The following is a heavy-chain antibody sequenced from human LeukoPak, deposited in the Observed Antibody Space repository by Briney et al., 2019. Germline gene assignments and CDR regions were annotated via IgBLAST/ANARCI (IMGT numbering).Heavy chain of an antibody. CDR3: ARGMYYYDSSGYYYDPSEYFQH. CDR2: IYYSGST. Sequence: ASGTLSLTCTVSGGSISSYYWSWIRQPPGKGLEWIGYIYYSGSTNYNPSSKSRVTISVDTSKNQFSLKLSSVTAADTAVYYCARGMYYYDSSGYYYDPSEYFQHWGQGTLVTVSS. CDR1: GGSISSYY. J-gene: IGHJ1*01. V-gene: IGHV4-59*01. D-gene: IGHD3-22*01.